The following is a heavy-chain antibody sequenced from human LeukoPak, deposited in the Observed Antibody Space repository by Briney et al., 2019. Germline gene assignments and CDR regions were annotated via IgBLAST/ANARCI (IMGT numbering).Heavy chain of an antibody. V-gene: IGHV1-2*02. Sequence: ASVKVSCKASGYTFTGYYMHWVRQAPGQGLEWMGWINPNSGGTNYAQKFQGRVTMTRDTSISTAYMELSRLRSDDTAVYYCARGRSDWNGAFGYYFDYWGQGTLVTVSS. CDR2: INPNSGGT. CDR1: GYTFTGYY. J-gene: IGHJ4*02. D-gene: IGHD1-1*01. CDR3: ARGRSDWNGAFGYYFDY.